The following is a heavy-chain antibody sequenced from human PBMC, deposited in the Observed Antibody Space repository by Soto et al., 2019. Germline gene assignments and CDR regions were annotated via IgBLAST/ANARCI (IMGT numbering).Heavy chain of an antibody. V-gene: IGHV3-23*01. CDR2: ISGSGSSI. J-gene: IGHJ5*02. CDR3: AKGGDSSSWKNWFDP. D-gene: IGHD6-13*01. CDR1: GFTFSHYA. Sequence: ESGGGLVQPGGSLRLSCAASGFTFSHYAMTWVRQAPGKGLEWVSGISGSGSSIYYADSVKGRFTISRDNSKNTLYLQMNSLRAEDTAVYYCAKGGDSSSWKNWFDPWGQGTLVTVSS.